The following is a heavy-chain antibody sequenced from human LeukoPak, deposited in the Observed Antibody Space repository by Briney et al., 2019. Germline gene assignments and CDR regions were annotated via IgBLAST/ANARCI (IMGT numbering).Heavy chain of an antibody. Sequence: PGGSLRLSCAASGFSFSSYAMHWVRQAPGKGLEYVSAISSNGSSTYYANSVKDRFTISRDDSKNALYLQMGSLRAEDMAVYYCARSRGSFRPYYFDYWGQGTLVTVSS. V-gene: IGHV3-64*01. CDR1: GFSFSSYA. CDR3: ARSRGSFRPYYFDY. CDR2: ISSNGSST. J-gene: IGHJ4*02. D-gene: IGHD1-26*01.